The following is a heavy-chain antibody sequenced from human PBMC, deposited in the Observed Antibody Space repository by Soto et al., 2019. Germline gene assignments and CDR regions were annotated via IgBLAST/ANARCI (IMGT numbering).Heavy chain of an antibody. D-gene: IGHD2-21*02. CDR1: GDTFTDYY. J-gene: IGHJ4*02. CDR2: VNPSGGHT. Sequence: ASVKVSCKASGDTFTDYYIHWVRQAPGQGLEWMGTVNPSGGHTTYAQHFLGRMTMTRDTSTSTLYMELTSLTSEDTAVYYCARGEHVVVVTAALDYWGQGTLVTVSS. V-gene: IGHV1-46*01. CDR3: ARGEHVVVVTAALDY.